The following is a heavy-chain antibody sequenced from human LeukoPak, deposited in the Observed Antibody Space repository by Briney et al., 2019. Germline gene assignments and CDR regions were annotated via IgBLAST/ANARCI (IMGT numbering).Heavy chain of an antibody. Sequence: GGSLRLSCTASGFTFGDFAMSWFRRAPGRGLEWVGFIRSKAFGGTTEYAASVKGRFTISRDDSENTVYLQMNSLKTEDTAVYYCATGINFDHWGQGILVTVSS. CDR3: ATGINFDH. V-gene: IGHV3-49*03. CDR2: IRSKAFGGTT. CDR1: GFTFGDFA. D-gene: IGHD1-14*01. J-gene: IGHJ4*02.